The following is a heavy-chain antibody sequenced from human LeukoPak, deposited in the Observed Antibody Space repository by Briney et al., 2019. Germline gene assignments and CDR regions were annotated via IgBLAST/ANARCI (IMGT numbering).Heavy chain of an antibody. CDR3: ARRITIFGVVINNLFDP. CDR2: MNPNSGNT. V-gene: IGHV1-8*03. D-gene: IGHD3-3*01. Sequence: ASVKVSCKASGYTFTSYDINWVRQATGQGLEWMGWMNPNSGNTGYAQKFQGRVTITRNTSISTAYMELSSLRSEDTAVYYCARRITIFGVVINNLFDPWGQGTLVTVSS. J-gene: IGHJ5*02. CDR1: GYTFTSYD.